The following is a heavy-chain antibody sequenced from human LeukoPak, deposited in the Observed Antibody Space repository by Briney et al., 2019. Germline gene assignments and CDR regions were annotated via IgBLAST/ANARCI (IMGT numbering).Heavy chain of an antibody. J-gene: IGHJ4*02. CDR2: ISYDGSNK. Sequence: GGSLRLSCTASGFTFSNYGMHWVRQAPGKGLEWVAVISYDGSNKYYADSVKGRFTISRDNSKNTLYLQMNSLRAEDTAVYYCAKDLLGSGWHYFDYWGQGTLVTVSS. CDR3: AKDLLGSGWHYFDY. CDR1: GFTFSNYG. V-gene: IGHV3-30*18. D-gene: IGHD6-19*01.